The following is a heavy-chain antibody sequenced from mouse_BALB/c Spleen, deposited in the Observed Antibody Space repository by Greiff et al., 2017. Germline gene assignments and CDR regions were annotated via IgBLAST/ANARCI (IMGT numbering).Heavy chain of an antibody. CDR1: GFDFSRYW. CDR3: ARRDRYDAWFAY. D-gene: IGHD2-14*01. V-gene: IGHV4-1*02. J-gene: IGHJ3*01. Sequence: EVKVVESGGGLVQPGGSLKLSCAASGFDFSRYWMSWVRQAPGKGLEWIGEINPDSSTINYTPSLKDKFIISRDNAKNTLYLQMSKVRSEDTALYYCARRDRYDAWFAYWGQGTLVTVSA. CDR2: INPDSSTI.